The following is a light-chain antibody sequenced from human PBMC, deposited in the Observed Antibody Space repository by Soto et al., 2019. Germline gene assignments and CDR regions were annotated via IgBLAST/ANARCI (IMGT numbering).Light chain of an antibody. CDR1: SSDVGGYNY. Sequence: QSALTQPASVSGSPGQSITISCTGTSSDVGGYNYVSWYQQHPGKAPKLMIYEVSNRPSGVSNRFSGSKSGNTASLTISGLQAEDEADYYCSSYTRSSTRGFGTGTKVTVL. V-gene: IGLV2-14*01. CDR3: SSYTRSSTRG. J-gene: IGLJ1*01. CDR2: EVS.